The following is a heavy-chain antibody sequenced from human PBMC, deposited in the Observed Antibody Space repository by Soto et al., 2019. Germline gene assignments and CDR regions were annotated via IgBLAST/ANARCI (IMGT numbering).Heavy chain of an antibody. CDR3: AADSYHYDSSGSDAFDI. J-gene: IGHJ3*02. CDR1: GFTFTSSA. CDR2: IVVGSGNT. D-gene: IGHD3-22*01. V-gene: IGHV1-58*01. Sequence: GASVKVSCKASGFTFTSSAVQWVRQARGQRLEWIGWIVVGSGNTNYAQKFQERVTITRDMSTSTAYMELSSLRSEDTAVYYCAADSYHYDSSGSDAFDIWGQGTMVTVSS.